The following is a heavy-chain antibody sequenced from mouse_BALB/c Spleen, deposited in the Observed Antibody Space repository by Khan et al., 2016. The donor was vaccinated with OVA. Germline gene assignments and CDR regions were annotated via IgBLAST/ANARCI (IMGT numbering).Heavy chain of an antibody. CDR1: GFTFSNYG. V-gene: IGHV5-6-5*01. CDR3: ARDDWFAY. J-gene: IGHJ3*01. Sequence: EVQLVESGGGLVKPGGSLKLSCAASGFTFSNYGVSWVRQTPEKRLEWVASISSGDTTYYPDSVKGRFTISRDNARNILYLQMSSLMSEDTAMYYCARDDWFAYWGQGTLVTVSA. CDR2: ISSGDTT.